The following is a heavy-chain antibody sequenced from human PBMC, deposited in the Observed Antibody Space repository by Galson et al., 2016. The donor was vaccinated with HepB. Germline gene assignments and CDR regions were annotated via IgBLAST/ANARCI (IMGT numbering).Heavy chain of an antibody. V-gene: IGHV3-74*01. D-gene: IGHD5-24*01. CDR1: GFTFTDYW. CDR3: ARDIEAPNYYGLAL. Sequence: SLRLSCAASGFTFTDYWMHWVRQAPGKGLVWLARINTDGNGTNYAEFARGRLTISRDNAKSTVYLQMSSLRAEDTAVYFCARDIEAPNYYGLALWGQGTTVTVSS. J-gene: IGHJ6*02. CDR2: INTDGNGT.